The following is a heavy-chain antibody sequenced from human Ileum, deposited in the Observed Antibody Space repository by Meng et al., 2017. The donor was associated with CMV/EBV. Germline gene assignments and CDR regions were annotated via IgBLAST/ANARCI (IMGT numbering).Heavy chain of an antibody. CDR1: GGSFSGYY. CDR2: INHSGST. V-gene: IGHV4-34*01. D-gene: IGHD6-19*01. J-gene: IGHJ5*02. CDR3: ARATSGWYTNWFDP. Sequence: CAVYGGSFSGYYWSWIRQPPGKGLEWIGEINHSGSTNYNPSLKSRVTISVDTSKNQFSLKLSSVTAADTAVYYCARATSGWYTNWFDPWGQGTLVTVSP.